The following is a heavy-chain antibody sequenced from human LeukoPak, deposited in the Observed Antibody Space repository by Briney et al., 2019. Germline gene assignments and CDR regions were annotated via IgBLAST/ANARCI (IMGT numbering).Heavy chain of an antibody. Sequence: SETLSLTCTVSGGSVSSSRHYWGWIRQPPGKGLEWIGTIYYRGSTSSKPSLKSRVTISVDTSKNQFSLKLSSVTAADTAIYYCARANDYNDYYFDYWGQGTLVTVSS. D-gene: IGHD4-17*01. CDR1: GGSVSSSRHY. V-gene: IGHV4-39*07. CDR2: IYYRGST. CDR3: ARANDYNDYYFDY. J-gene: IGHJ4*02.